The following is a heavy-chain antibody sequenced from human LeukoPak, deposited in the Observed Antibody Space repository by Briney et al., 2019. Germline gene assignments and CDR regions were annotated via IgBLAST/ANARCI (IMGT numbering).Heavy chain of an antibody. CDR2: ISIIDTNI. D-gene: IGHD3-22*01. Sequence: PGGSLRLSCAAAGFTFSGYEMNWVSQAPGKGLEWISYISIIDTNIYYEDSVKGRFNICRDNAKNSLYLQMNSLRAEDTAVYYCAGGGSSGYNYNAFDIWGQGTMVTVSS. CDR1: GFTFSGYE. V-gene: IGHV3-48*03. J-gene: IGHJ3*02. CDR3: AGGGSSGYNYNAFDI.